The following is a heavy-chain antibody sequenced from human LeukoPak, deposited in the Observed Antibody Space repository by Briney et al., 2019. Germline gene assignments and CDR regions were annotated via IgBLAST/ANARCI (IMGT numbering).Heavy chain of an antibody. CDR1: GYTFRNHA. Sequence: SGGSLRLSCAPSGYTFRNHAIYGVRQAPGKGLEWVAVISYDGRNKYYADSVKGRFIISRDNPKNTLYLQMNRLRREDTAVYYCAREGRSDVTAVDIANWGQGTLVTVSS. CDR3: AREGRSDVTAVDIAN. CDR2: ISYDGRNK. D-gene: IGHD6-13*01. J-gene: IGHJ4*02. V-gene: IGHV3-30*04.